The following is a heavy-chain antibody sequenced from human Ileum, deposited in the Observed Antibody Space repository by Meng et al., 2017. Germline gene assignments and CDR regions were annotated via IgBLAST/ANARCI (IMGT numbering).Heavy chain of an antibody. CDR1: GCTINSYC. CDR3: ATNKNKKRDY. V-gene: IGHV4-4*07. CDR2: ISTRGST. J-gene: IGHJ4*02. Sequence: VRPPEYGPGLVQPAGTLSLTCTVSGCTINSYCWSWSRHPAGKGLVWFWRISTRGSTNYNPSLKRRLTISAEKTTNQFSLNLSTGTAADTTVYYCATNKNKKRDYWGQGTLVTVSS. D-gene: IGHD1/OR15-1a*01.